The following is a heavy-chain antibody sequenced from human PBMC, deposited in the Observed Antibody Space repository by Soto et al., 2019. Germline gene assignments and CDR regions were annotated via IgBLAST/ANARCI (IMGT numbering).Heavy chain of an antibody. D-gene: IGHD2-8*02. CDR1: GFTFSSHA. Sequence: EVQLLESGGGLVQPGGSLRLSCAPSGFTFSSHAMSWVRQAPGKGLEWVSGISDSGGDTYYAVSVKGRCTISRDSSKNTLYLEMNSQRDDDAAVYYWVIDWTGEKCPCMDVWGQGTAVTVSS. CDR3: VIDWTGEKCPCMDV. CDR2: ISDSGGDT. J-gene: IGHJ6*02. V-gene: IGHV3-23*01.